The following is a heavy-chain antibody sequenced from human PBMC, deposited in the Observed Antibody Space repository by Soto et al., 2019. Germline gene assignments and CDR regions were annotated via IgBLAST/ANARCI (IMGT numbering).Heavy chain of an antibody. Sequence: GGSLRLSCAASGFTFSSYAMHWVRQAPGKGLEWVAVISYDGSNKYYADSVKGRFTISRDNSKNTLYLQMNSLRAEDTAVYYCARANGGYSYGSFRHKYYYYGMDVWGQGTTVTVSS. CDR3: ARANGGYSYGSFRHKYYYYGMDV. CDR1: GFTFSSYA. V-gene: IGHV3-30-3*01. D-gene: IGHD5-18*01. CDR2: ISYDGSNK. J-gene: IGHJ6*02.